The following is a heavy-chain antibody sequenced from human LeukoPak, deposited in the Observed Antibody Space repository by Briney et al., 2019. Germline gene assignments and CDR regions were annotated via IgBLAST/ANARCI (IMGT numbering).Heavy chain of an antibody. J-gene: IGHJ4*02. V-gene: IGHV3-23*01. CDR1: GITFTKYG. Sequence: PGGSLRLSCAASGITFTKYGMTWVRQAAGKGLEWVSAISGSGGSTYYADSVKGRFTISRDNSKNTLYLQMNSLRAEDTAVYYCAKDEVTEYYFDYWGQGTLVTVSS. CDR2: ISGSGGST. D-gene: IGHD2-21*02. CDR3: AKDEVTEYYFDY.